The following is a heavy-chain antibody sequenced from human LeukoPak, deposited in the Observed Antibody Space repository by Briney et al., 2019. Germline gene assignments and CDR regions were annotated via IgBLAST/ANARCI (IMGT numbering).Heavy chain of an antibody. J-gene: IGHJ4*02. Sequence: GGSLRLSCAASGFTFSTYSMNWVRQAPGKGLEGVSYLSSSRSTIFYADSVKGRFTISRDNAKNSLYLQMNSLRAEDTAVYYSARDTYGSGHCSGGNCEGFDCWGQGTLVTVSS. CDR3: ARDTYGSGHCSGGNCEGFDC. D-gene: IGHD2-15*01. CDR1: GFTFSTYS. CDR2: LSSSRSTI. V-gene: IGHV3-48*01.